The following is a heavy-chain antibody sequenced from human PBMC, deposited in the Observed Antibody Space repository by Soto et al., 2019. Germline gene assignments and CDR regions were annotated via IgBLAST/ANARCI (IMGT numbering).Heavy chain of an antibody. J-gene: IGHJ4*02. D-gene: IGHD2-15*01. V-gene: IGHV3-30-3*01. Sequence: GGSLRLSCAASGFTFSSYAMHWVRQAPGKGLEWVAVISYDGSNKYYADSVKGRFTISRDNSKNTLYLQKNSLRAEDTAVYYCARGRPVVAVSYSLDYCGQRTLVTVCS. CDR2: ISYDGSNK. CDR3: ARGRPVVAVSYSLDY. CDR1: GFTFSSYA.